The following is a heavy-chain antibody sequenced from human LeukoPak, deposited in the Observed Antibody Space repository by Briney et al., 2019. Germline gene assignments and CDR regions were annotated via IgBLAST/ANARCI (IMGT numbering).Heavy chain of an antibody. D-gene: IGHD1-26*01. CDR1: GGSISSNNW. CDR3: ARVGKGWELPGQFDY. J-gene: IGHJ4*02. V-gene: IGHV4-4*02. Sequence: PSETLSLTCAVSGGSISSNNWWSWVRQPPGKGLEWIGSIYYSGSTYYNPSLKSRVTISVDTSKNQFSLKLSSVTAADTAVYYCARVGKGWELPGQFDYWGQGTLVTVSS. CDR2: IYYSGST.